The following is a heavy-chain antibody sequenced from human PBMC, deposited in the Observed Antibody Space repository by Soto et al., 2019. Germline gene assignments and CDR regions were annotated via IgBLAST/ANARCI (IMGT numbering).Heavy chain of an antibody. V-gene: IGHV4-4*02. CDR1: GGSISSSNW. CDR2: IYHSGST. D-gene: IGHD6-6*01. CDR3: ARVTPAPPSIAARPIDC. J-gene: IGHJ4*02. Sequence: SETLSLTCAVSGGSISSSNWWSWVRQPPGKGLEWIGEIYHSGSTNYNPSLKSRVTISVDKSKNQFSLKLSSVTSADTAVYFRARVTPAPPSIAARPIDCWGQGTLGTVS.